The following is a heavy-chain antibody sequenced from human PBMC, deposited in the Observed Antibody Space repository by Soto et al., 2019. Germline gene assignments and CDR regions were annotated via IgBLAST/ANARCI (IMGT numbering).Heavy chain of an antibody. CDR3: ARGPITMVRGVIRHYGMDV. CDR2: MNPNSGNT. V-gene: IGHV1-8*01. J-gene: IGHJ6*02. Sequence: ASVKVSCKASGYTFTSYDINWVRQATGQGLEWMGWMNPNSGNTGYAQKFQGRVTMTRNTSISTAYMELSSLRSEDTAVYYCARGPITMVRGVIRHYGMDVWGQGTTVTVS. CDR1: GYTFTSYD. D-gene: IGHD3-10*01.